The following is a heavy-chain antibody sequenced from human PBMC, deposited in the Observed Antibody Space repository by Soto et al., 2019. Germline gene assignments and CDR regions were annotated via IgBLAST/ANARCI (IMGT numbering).Heavy chain of an antibody. J-gene: IGHJ4*02. D-gene: IGHD3-16*01. Sequence: EVQLVESGGGLVQPGGSLRLSCAISGFTFSTCWMSWVRQAPGKGLEWVANIKHDGSEKYYVDSVKGRFTISRDNAKNSLYGKMNARRAKDTAVYYCARDPGGPGGKFDSGGKGPRATAPS. V-gene: IGHV3-7*04. CDR3: ARDPGGPGGKFDS. CDR1: GFTFSTCW. CDR2: IKHDGSEK.